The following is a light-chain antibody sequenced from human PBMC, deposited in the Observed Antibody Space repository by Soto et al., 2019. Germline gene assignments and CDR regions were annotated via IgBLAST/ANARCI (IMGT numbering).Light chain of an antibody. CDR3: NSYAGSNNFYV. V-gene: IGLV2-8*01. CDR2: EVT. J-gene: IGLJ1*01. Sequence: QSVLTQPPSASGSPGQSVTISCTGTSSDVGGYNYVSWYQQHPGKAPKLMIYEVTKRPSGVPDGFSGSKSGNTASLTVSGLQAEDEADYYCNSYAGSNNFYVFGTGTKVTVL. CDR1: SSDVGGYNY.